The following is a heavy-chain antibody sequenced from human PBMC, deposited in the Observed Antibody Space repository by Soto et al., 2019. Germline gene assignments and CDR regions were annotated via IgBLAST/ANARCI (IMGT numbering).Heavy chain of an antibody. CDR1: GDSISSYS. D-gene: IGHD2-2*01. CDR2: LYYSGST. J-gene: IGHJ4*02. CDR3: AREAPYCSGNSCQGEFFDY. Sequence: PSETLSLTCSVSGDSISSYSWSWIRQPPGKGLECIGYLYYSGSTNYNPSLKSRVTISVDTSKNQFSLKLSSVTAADTAVYYCAREAPYCSGNSCQGEFFDYWGQGTLVTVSS. V-gene: IGHV4-59*01.